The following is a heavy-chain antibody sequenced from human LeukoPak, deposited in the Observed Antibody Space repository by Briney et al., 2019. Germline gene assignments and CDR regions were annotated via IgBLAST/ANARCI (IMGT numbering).Heavy chain of an antibody. Sequence: GASVKVSCKASGYTFTGYYMHWVRQAPGQGLEWMGWINPNSGGINYAQKFQGRLTMTRDTSINTAYMELSRLRSDDTAVYYCARDSGTVTSNYYYYYMDVWGKGTTVTISS. CDR2: INPNSGGI. D-gene: IGHD4-17*01. J-gene: IGHJ6*03. CDR1: GYTFTGYY. V-gene: IGHV1-2*02. CDR3: ARDSGTVTSNYYYYYMDV.